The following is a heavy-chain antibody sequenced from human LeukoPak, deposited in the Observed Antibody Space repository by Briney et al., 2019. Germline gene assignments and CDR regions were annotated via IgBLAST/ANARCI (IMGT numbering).Heavy chain of an antibody. CDR2: ISGSGGST. CDR3: ARGTSGSYP. J-gene: IGHJ3*01. Sequence: ETLSLTCTVSGGSISSSSYYWGWIRQPPGKGLEWVSAISGSGGSTYYADSVKGRFTISRDNSKNTLYLQMNRLRAEDTAVYYCARGTSGSYPWGQGTMVTVSS. V-gene: IGHV3-23*01. CDR1: GGSISSSSYY. D-gene: IGHD1-26*01.